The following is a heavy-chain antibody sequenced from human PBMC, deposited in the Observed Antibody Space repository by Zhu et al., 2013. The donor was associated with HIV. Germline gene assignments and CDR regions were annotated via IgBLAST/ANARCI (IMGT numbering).Heavy chain of an antibody. J-gene: IGHJ6*02. CDR1: GGTFSSYA. CDR3: ARDGPVRGVIITHYYYGMDV. Sequence: QVQLVQSGAEVKKPGSSVKVSCKASGGTFSSYAISWVRQAPGQGLEWMGGIIPIFGTANYAQKFQGRVTITADESTSTAYMELSSLRSEDTAVYYCARDGPVRGVIITHYYYGMDVWGQGTTVTVSS. CDR2: IIPIFGTA. D-gene: IGHD3-10*01. V-gene: IGHV1-69*01.